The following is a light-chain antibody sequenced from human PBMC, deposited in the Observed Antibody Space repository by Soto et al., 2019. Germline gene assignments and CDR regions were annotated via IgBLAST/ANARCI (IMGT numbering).Light chain of an antibody. J-gene: IGLJ1*01. CDR3: SSYTGSSTLYV. CDR1: SSDVGGYNY. CDR2: VVS. V-gene: IGLV2-14*01. Sequence: QSALAQPPSVSGSPGQSIAISCTGTSSDVGGYNYVSWHQQHPGKAPKVLISVVSNRPSGVSYRFSGSKSGNTASLTISGLQAEDEADYYCSSYTGSSTLYVFGTGTKVTVL.